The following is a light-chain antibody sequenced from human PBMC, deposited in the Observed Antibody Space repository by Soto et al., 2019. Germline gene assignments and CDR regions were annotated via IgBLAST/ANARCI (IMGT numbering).Light chain of an antibody. CDR3: QQYKSYPWT. V-gene: IGKV1-5*01. Sequence: DIQMTQSPSTLSASVGYRVTITCLASQSISSWVAWSQQKPGKAPKLLSDDASSLESGVPSRCSGSGAWTECTRTSTSLQPDDFATYYGQQYKSYPWTVGQGTKVEIK. CDR1: QSISSW. CDR2: DAS. J-gene: IGKJ1*01.